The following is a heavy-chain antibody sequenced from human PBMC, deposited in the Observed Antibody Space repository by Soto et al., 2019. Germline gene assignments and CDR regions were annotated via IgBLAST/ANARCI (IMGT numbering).Heavy chain of an antibody. CDR3: AKDHIAVAGTSAPPNYYGMDV. Sequence: PGGSLRLSCAASGFTFSSYAMSWVRQAPGKGLEWVSAISGSGGSTYYADSVKGRFTISRDNSKNTLYLQMNSLRAEDTAVYYCAKDHIAVAGTSAPPNYYGMDVWGQGTTVTVSS. CDR2: ISGSGGST. J-gene: IGHJ6*02. CDR1: GFTFSSYA. V-gene: IGHV3-23*01. D-gene: IGHD6-19*01.